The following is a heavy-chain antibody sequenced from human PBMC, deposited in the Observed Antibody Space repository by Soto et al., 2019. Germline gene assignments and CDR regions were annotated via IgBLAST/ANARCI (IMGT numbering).Heavy chain of an antibody. J-gene: IGHJ5*01. D-gene: IGHD2-15*01. V-gene: IGHV3-9*01. CDR3: AKDVNVVSSGWFDS. Sequence: EVQLVESGGSLVQPGRSLRLSCATSGFTFDHYAMHWVRQLPGEGLEWVSTISGNSDTIDYADSVKGRFTIARDNAKRSLDLQMNSLRPDDSATYDCAKDVNVVSSGWFDSWGQGTLAIVTS. CDR2: ISGNSDTI. CDR1: GFTFDHYA.